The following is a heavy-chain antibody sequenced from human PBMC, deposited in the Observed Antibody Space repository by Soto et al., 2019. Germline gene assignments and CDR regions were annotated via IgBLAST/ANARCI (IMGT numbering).Heavy chain of an antibody. CDR1: GGSVSSGSYY. CDR3: AREYSSSSSFDY. D-gene: IGHD6-6*01. V-gene: IGHV4-61*01. J-gene: IGHJ4*02. CDR2: IYYSGST. Sequence: SETLSLTCTVSGGSVSSGSYYWSWIRQPPGKGLEWIGYIYYSGSTNYNPSLKSRVTISVDTSKNQFSLKLSSVTAADTAVFYCAREYSSSSSFDYWGQGTLVTVSS.